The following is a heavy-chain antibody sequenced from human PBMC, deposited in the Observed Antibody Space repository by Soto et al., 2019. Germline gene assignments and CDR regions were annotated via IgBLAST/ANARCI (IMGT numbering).Heavy chain of an antibody. D-gene: IGHD3-9*01. V-gene: IGHV3-20*04. Sequence: GGSLRLSCAASGFTFDDHGMTWVRQAPGKGLEWVSGITWNGATTGYADSVKGRFTISRDNAKNSLYLQMNSLRVEDTALYYCARDSAHYDILTGYYYYYMDVWGKGTTVTVSS. CDR1: GFTFDDHG. CDR3: ARDSAHYDILTGYYYYYMDV. CDR2: ITWNGATT. J-gene: IGHJ6*03.